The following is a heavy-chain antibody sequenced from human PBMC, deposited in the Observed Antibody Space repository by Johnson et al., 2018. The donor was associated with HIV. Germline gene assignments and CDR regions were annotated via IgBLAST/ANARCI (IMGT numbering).Heavy chain of an antibody. Sequence: VQLVESGGGLVQPGGSLRLSCAASGFTFSSYWMHWVRQAPGKGLVWVSRISSDGVTTTYADSVKGRFTISRDNAKNTLYLQMNSLRAEDTAVYYCASCGSSSVGGHDAFDIWGQGTMFTVSS. CDR3: ASCGSSSVGGHDAFDI. CDR2: ISSDGVTT. D-gene: IGHD6-6*01. CDR1: GFTFSSYW. J-gene: IGHJ3*02. V-gene: IGHV3-74*02.